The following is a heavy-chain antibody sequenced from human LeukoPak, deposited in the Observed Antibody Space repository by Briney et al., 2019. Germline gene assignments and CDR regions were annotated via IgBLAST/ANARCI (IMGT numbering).Heavy chain of an antibody. J-gene: IGHJ6*03. V-gene: IGHV1-69*06. Sequence: AASVKVSCKASGYTFTSYGISWVRQAPGQVLEWMGGIIPIFGTANYAQKFQGRVTITADKSTSTAYMELSSLRSEDTAVYYCARPGGSYSPMFRYDYYYYYMDVWGKGTTVTVSS. CDR2: IIPIFGTA. D-gene: IGHD1-26*01. CDR3: ARPGGSYSPMFRYDYYYYYMDV. CDR1: GYTFTSYG.